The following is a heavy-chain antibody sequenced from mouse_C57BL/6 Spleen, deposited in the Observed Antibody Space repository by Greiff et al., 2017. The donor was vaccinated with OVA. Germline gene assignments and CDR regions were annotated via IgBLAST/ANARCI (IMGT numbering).Heavy chain of an antibody. J-gene: IGHJ2*01. CDR1: GYTFTDYY. CDR2: INPYNGGT. D-gene: IGHD3-1*01. V-gene: IGHV1-19*01. Sequence: EVQGVESGPVLVKPGASVKMSCKASGYTFTDYYMNWVKQSHGKSLEWIGVINPYNGGTSYNQKFKGKATLTVDKSSSTAYMELNSLTSEDSAVYYCARSGGGYYFDYWGQGTTLTVSS. CDR3: ARSGGGYYFDY.